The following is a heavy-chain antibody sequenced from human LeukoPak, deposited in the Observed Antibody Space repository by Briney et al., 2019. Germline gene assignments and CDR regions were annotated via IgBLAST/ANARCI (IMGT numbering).Heavy chain of an antibody. D-gene: IGHD2-15*01. V-gene: IGHV3-33*01. Sequence: RGSLRLSCAASGFTFRNYGVHWVRQAPGKGLEWVALIWYDGNNKYYADSVKGRFTISRDNSKNTLYLQMNSLRADDTAVYYCARQYCSGDNCSFSDWGQGTLVTVSS. CDR3: ARQYCSGDNCSFSD. J-gene: IGHJ4*02. CDR1: GFTFRNYG. CDR2: IWYDGNNK.